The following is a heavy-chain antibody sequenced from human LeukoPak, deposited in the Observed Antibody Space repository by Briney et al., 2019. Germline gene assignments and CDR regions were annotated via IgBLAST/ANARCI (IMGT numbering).Heavy chain of an antibody. CDR2: IYYSGST. Sequence: MASETLSLTCTVSGGSVSSGSYYWSWIRQPPGKGLEWIGYIYYSGSTNYNPSLKSRVTISVDTSKNQFSLKLSSVTAADTAVYYCARGQLWFGEYQLKYWGQGTLVTVSS. J-gene: IGHJ4*02. V-gene: IGHV4-61*01. D-gene: IGHD3-10*01. CDR3: ARGQLWFGEYQLKY. CDR1: GGSVSSGSYY.